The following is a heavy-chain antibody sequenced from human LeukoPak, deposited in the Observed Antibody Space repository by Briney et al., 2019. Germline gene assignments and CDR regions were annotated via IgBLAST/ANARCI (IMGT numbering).Heavy chain of an antibody. CDR2: IYYSGST. V-gene: IGHV4-39*01. Sequence: PSETLSLTCTVSGGSISSSSYYWGWIRQPPGKGLEWVGSIYYSGSTYYNPSLKSRVTISVDTSKNQFSLKLSSVTAADTAVYYCARHGGVYYYYYMDVWGKGTTVTVSS. CDR1: GGSISSSSYY. J-gene: IGHJ6*03. D-gene: IGHD3-3*01. CDR3: ARHGGVYYYYYMDV.